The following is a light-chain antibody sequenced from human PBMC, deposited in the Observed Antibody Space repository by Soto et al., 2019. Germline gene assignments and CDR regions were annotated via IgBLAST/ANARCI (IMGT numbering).Light chain of an antibody. J-gene: IGKJ5*01. CDR2: AAS. CDR1: QSISSY. Sequence: DIQMTQSPSSLSASLGDRVTITCLASQSISSYLNWYQQKPGKAPKVLIYAASSLQSGIPSRFSGSGSGTDFTLTVNSLQAEDFATYYCQQGYSSPATFGQGTRLEIK. CDR3: QQGYSSPAT. V-gene: IGKV1-39*01.